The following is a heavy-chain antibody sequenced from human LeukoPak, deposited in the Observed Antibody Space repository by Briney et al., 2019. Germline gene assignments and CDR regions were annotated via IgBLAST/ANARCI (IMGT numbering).Heavy chain of an antibody. CDR2: ISSTGNTI. CDR1: EFTFRSYL. Sequence: PGGSLCLACAASEFTFRSYLMNWVRQAPGKGLEWISYISSTGNTIYYVDSVQGRFTISRDNAKNSLYLQLNSLRAEDTALYYCARGRYCSGHNSYFDYWGQGAMPTLSS. J-gene: IGHJ4*02. V-gene: IGHV3-48*03. D-gene: IGHD2-15*01. CDR3: ARGRYCSGHNSYFDY.